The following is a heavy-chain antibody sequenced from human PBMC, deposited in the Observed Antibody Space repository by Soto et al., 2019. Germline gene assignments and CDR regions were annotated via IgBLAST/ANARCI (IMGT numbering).Heavy chain of an antibody. CDR1: GGSFSGYY. D-gene: IGHD1-7*01. CDR3: ARFLITGTTSVDY. J-gene: IGHJ4*02. V-gene: IGHV4-34*01. Sequence: SETLSLTCAVYGGSFSGYYGSWIRQPPGKGLEWIGEINHSGSTNYNPSLKSRVTISVDTSKNQFSLKLSSVTAADTAVYYCARFLITGTTSVDYWGQGTLVTVSS. CDR2: INHSGST.